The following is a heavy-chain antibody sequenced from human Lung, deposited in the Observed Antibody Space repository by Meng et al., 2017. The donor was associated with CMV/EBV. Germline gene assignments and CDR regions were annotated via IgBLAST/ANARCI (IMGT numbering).Heavy chain of an antibody. CDR1: GYTLTPFG. D-gene: IGHD1-26*01. CDR2: INAYNGDT. J-gene: IGHJ4*02. V-gene: IGHV1-18*01. Sequence: QVQLVHSGTEVKKPGASVEVSCKASGYTLTPFGINWVRQAPGQGLEWMGWINAYNGDTNYAQTLQGRVTMTTDTSTSTAYMELRSLRSDDTAVYYCARVEVGITSGDYWGQGTLVTVSS. CDR3: ARVEVGITSGDY.